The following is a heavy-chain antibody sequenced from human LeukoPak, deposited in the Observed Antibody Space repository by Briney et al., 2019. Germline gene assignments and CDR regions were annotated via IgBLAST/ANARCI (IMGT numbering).Heavy chain of an antibody. CDR1: GGSISSYY. D-gene: IGHD1-26*01. CDR2: IYYSGST. Sequence: SETLSLTCTVSGGSISSYYWSWIRQPPGKGLEWIGYIYYSGSTNYNPSLKSRVTISVDTSKNQFSLKLSSVTAEDTAVYYCARGGSYLSAFDIWGQGTMVTVSS. J-gene: IGHJ3*02. V-gene: IGHV4-59*01. CDR3: ARGGSYLSAFDI.